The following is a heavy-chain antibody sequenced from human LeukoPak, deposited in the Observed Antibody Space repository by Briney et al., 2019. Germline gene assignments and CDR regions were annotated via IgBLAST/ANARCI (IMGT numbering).Heavy chain of an antibody. Sequence: SETLSLTCAVYGGSFSGYYWSWIRQPPGKGLEWIGEINHSGSTNYNPSLKSRVTISVDTSKNQFSLKLSPVTAADTAVYYCARNIVVVPATTPNAIGYYYYGMDVWGQGTTVTVSS. D-gene: IGHD2-2*01. J-gene: IGHJ6*02. CDR2: INHSGST. CDR3: ARNIVVVPATTPNAIGYYYYGMDV. V-gene: IGHV4-34*01. CDR1: GGSFSGYY.